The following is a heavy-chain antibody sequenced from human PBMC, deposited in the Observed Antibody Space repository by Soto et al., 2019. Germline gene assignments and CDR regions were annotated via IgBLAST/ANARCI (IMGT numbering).Heavy chain of an antibody. J-gene: IGHJ4*02. V-gene: IGHV1-69*13. D-gene: IGHD5-18*01. CDR3: ARVHTAMAPFDF. CDR1: GGTFSSYA. CDR2: IIPIFGTA. Sequence: SVKVSCKASGGTFSSYAISWVRQAPGQGLEWMGGIIPIFGTANYAQKFQGRVTITADESTSTAYMELSSLRSEDTAVYYCARVHTAMAPFDFWGQGPLVTVSS.